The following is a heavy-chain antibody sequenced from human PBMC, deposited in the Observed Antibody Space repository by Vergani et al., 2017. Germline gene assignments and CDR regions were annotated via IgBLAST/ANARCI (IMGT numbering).Heavy chain of an antibody. J-gene: IGHJ4*02. CDR2: IYYSGST. CDR3: ASLGTYYYDSSGQIDY. V-gene: IGHV4-39*01. CDR1: GGSISSSSYY. Sequence: QLQLQESGPGLVKPSETLSLTCTVSGGSISSSSYYWGWIRQPPGKGLEWIGSIYYSGSTYYNPSLKSRVTISVDTSKNQFSLKLSSVTAADTAVYYCASLGTYYYDSSGQIDYWGQGTLVTVSS. D-gene: IGHD3-22*01.